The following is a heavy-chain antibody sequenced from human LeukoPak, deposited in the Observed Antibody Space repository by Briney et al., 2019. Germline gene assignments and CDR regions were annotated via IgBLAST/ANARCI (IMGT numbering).Heavy chain of an antibody. J-gene: IGHJ4*02. CDR1: GFTFSSYS. CDR2: IGSSSSYI. D-gene: IGHD6-13*01. CDR3: ARDPGEQQLVPYY. Sequence: GGSLRLSCAASGFTFSSYSMNWVRQAPGKGLEWVSSIGSSSSYIYYADSVKGRFTISRDNAKNSLYLQMNGLRAEDTAVYYCARDPGEQQLVPYYWGQGTLVTVSS. V-gene: IGHV3-21*01.